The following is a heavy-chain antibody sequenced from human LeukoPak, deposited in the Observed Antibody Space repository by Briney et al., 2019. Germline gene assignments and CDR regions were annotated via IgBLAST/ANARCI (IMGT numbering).Heavy chain of an antibody. CDR1: GFTFNDYT. CDR3: APFRGGYNT. V-gene: IGHV3-43*01. CDR2: ISVDGDSA. D-gene: IGHD5-24*01. J-gene: IGHJ4*02. Sequence: GGSLRLSCAASGFTFNDYTMHWVRQRPGKGLEWVSLISVDGDSAYYVDSVRGRFTISRDNNNKSLYVQMNSLRTEDNAFYYCAPFRGGYNTWGQGTLVTVSS.